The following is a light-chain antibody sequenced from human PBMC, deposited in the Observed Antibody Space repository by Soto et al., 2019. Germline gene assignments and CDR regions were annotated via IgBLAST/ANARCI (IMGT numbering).Light chain of an antibody. J-gene: IGKJ5*01. V-gene: IGKV3-15*01. CDR2: CAS. CDR3: QQYNNWPLT. Sequence: ILRTHYPATLSVSPQESATLSCISSQSASSNLAWYQQKPGQAPRLLIYCASSRATGIPGRFSGSGAGTEFTLTISSLQSEDVTVYYCQQYNNWPLTFGQGTGLE. CDR1: QSASSN.